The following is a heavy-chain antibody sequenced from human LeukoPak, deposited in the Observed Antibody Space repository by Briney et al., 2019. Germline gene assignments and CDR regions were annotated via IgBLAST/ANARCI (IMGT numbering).Heavy chain of an antibody. V-gene: IGHV3-30*18. D-gene: IGHD4-17*01. CDR2: ISYDGSNK. J-gene: IGHJ4*02. Sequence: GGSLRLSCAASGFTFSSYGMHWVRQAPGKGLEWVAVISYDGSNKYYADSVKGRFTISRDNSKNTLYLQMNSLRAEDTAVYYCAKDEAMTTALWGQGTLVTVSS. CDR3: AKDEAMTTAL. CDR1: GFTFSSYG.